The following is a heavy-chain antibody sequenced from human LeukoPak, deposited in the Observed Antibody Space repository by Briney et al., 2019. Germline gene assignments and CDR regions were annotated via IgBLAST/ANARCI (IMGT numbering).Heavy chain of an antibody. V-gene: IGHV1-18*01. D-gene: IGHD3-10*01. J-gene: IGHJ4*02. CDR2: ISAYNGNT. CDR3: ARDLDQFNGRFGGFGHDF. CDR1: GYTFINYG. Sequence: ASVKVSCKASGYTFINYGINWVRQAPGQGLEWMGWISAYNGNTNYAQSLQGRVTMTTDTSTSTVYMEMRSLTSDDTAVYYCARDLDQFNGRFGGFGHDFWGQGTLVTVSS.